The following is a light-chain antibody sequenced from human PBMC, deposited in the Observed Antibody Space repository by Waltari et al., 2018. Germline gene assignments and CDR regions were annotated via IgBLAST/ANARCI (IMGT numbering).Light chain of an antibody. CDR2: GAS. Sequence: VLTQSPGTLSLSPGERAPLSCRASQSLTKRYLAWSQQKPGQAPRLLIYGASSRAAGIPDRFSGSGSGTDFTLTISRLEPEDFAVYYCQQYGSSVLYTFGQGTKLEIK. V-gene: IGKV3-20*01. CDR3: QQYGSSVLYT. CDR1: QSLTKRY. J-gene: IGKJ2*01.